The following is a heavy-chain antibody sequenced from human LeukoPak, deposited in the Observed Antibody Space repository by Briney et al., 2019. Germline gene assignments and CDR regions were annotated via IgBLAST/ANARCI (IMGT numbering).Heavy chain of an antibody. CDR2: ISDSRSHI. CDR3: AGSVVGWPNFDY. V-gene: IGHV3-21*01. Sequence: GGSLRLSCEVSGFTFSDYAMNWVRQAPGKGLEWVSSISDSRSHIYYADSVKGRFTISRDNAKNSLYLQMNSLRAEDTAVYYCAGSVVGWPNFDYWGQGTLVTVSS. CDR1: GFTFSDYA. J-gene: IGHJ4*02. D-gene: IGHD2-15*01.